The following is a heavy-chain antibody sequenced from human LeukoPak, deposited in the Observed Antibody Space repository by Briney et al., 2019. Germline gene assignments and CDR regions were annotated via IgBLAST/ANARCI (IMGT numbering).Heavy chain of an antibody. Sequence: PGGSLRLSCAASGFTVSSNYMSWVRQAPGKGLEWVSVIYSGGSTYYADSVKGRFTISRDNSKNTLYLQMNSLRAEDTAVYYCARRRYYDSWFFLDYWGQGTLVTVSS. CDR3: ARRRYYDSWFFLDY. CDR2: IYSGGST. D-gene: IGHD3-22*01. CDR1: GFTVSSNY. V-gene: IGHV3-53*01. J-gene: IGHJ4*02.